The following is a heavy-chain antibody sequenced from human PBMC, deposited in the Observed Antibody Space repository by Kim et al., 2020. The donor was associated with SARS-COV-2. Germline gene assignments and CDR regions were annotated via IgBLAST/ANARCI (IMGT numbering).Heavy chain of an antibody. J-gene: IGHJ4*02. V-gene: IGHV3-74*01. D-gene: IGHD2-21*02. CDR3: TRGGADGGYSTWGY. Sequence: GGSLRLSCAASGFTFSSYWMHWVRQAPGKGLVWVSRINPDGTSTTYADSVQGRFTISRDNAKNMLYLQMHSLTADDTAIYYCTRGGADGGYSTWGYWGQG. CDR2: INPDGTST. CDR1: GFTFSSYW.